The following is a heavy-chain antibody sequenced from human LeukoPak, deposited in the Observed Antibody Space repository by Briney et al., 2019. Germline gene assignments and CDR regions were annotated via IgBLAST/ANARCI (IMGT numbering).Heavy chain of an antibody. J-gene: IGHJ5*02. D-gene: IGHD2-2*02. CDR1: GYTFTGYY. CDR3: ARDIVVVPAAIPVDFLVGGGWFDP. Sequence: ASVKVSYKASGYTFTGYYMHWVRQAAGQGLEWMGWINPNSGGTNYAQKFQGRVTMTRDTSISTAYMELSRLRSDDTAVYYCARDIVVVPAAIPVDFLVGGGWFDPWGQGTLVTVSS. CDR2: INPNSGGT. V-gene: IGHV1-2*02.